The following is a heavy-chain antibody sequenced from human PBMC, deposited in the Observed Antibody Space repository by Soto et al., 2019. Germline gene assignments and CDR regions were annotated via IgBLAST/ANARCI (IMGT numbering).Heavy chain of an antibody. CDR2: INPNNGDT. J-gene: IGHJ4*02. V-gene: IGHV1-2*02. Sequence: QVQLVQSGAEVKKPGASVKVSCKASGYTFTGYYIHWVRQAPGQGLEWMGWINPNNGDTNYARKFQGRVTMTRDTTTSTAYMELSSLTFDDTAVYYCARHSGYDYVFDYWGQGTLVTVSS. CDR1: GYTFTGYY. CDR3: ARHSGYDYVFDY. D-gene: IGHD5-12*01.